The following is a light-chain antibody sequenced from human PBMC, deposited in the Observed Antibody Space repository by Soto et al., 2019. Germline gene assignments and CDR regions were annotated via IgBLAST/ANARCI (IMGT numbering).Light chain of an antibody. V-gene: IGLV2-11*01. CDR1: SSDVGGYNY. CDR2: DVS. CDR3: CSYAGSYTFGV. Sequence: QSALAQPRSVSGSSGQSVTISCTGTSSDVGGYNYVSWYQQHPGKAPKLIIYDVSERPSGVPDRFSGSKSGNTASLTISGLQADDEADYYCCSYAGSYTFGVFGGGTKLTVL. J-gene: IGLJ2*01.